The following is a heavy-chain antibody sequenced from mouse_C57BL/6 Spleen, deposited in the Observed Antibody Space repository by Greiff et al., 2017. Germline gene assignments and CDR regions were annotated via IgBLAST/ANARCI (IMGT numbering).Heavy chain of an antibody. Sequence: QVQLQQPGAELVMPGASVKLSCKASGYTFTSSWMHWVKQRPGQGLEWIGEIDPSDSYTNYNQKFKGKSTLTVAKSSSTAYMQLSSLTSEDSAVYYCARGELGFAYWGQGTLVTVSA. CDR1: GYTFTSSW. J-gene: IGHJ3*01. V-gene: IGHV1-69*01. CDR2: IDPSDSYT. CDR3: ARGELGFAY.